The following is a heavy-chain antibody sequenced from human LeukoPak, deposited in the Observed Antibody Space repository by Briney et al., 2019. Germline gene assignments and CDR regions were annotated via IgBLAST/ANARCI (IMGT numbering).Heavy chain of an antibody. CDR3: ATIRNYYGSGSYYSPNWYFDL. CDR1: GGSISSSSYY. D-gene: IGHD3-10*01. V-gene: IGHV4-39*01. CDR2: IYYSGST. J-gene: IGHJ2*01. Sequence: SETLSLTCTVSGGSISSSSYYWGWIRQPPGKGLEWIGSIYYSGSTYYNPSLKSRVTISVDTSKNQFSLKLSSVTAADTAVYYCATIRNYYGSGSYYSPNWYFDLWGRGTLVTVSS.